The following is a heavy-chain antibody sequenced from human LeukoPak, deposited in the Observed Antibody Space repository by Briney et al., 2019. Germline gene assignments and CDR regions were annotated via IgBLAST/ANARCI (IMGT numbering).Heavy chain of an antibody. D-gene: IGHD6-19*01. Sequence: PSETLSLTCTVSGYSISSGYYWSWIRQPPGKGLEWIGEINHSGSTNYNPSLKSRVTISVDTSKNQFSLKLSSVTAADTAVYYCATGYSSGWYVGYWGQGTLVTVSS. CDR3: ATGYSSGWYVGY. CDR1: GYSISSGYY. V-gene: IGHV4-38-2*02. J-gene: IGHJ4*02. CDR2: INHSGST.